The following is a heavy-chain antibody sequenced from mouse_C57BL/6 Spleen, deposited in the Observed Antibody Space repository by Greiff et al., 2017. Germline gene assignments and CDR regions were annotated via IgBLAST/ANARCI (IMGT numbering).Heavy chain of an antibody. V-gene: IGHV1-81*01. Sequence: VQGVESGAELARPGASVKLSCKASGYTFTSYGISWVKQRTGQGLEWIGEIYPRSGNTYYNEKFKGKATLTADKSSSTAYMELRSLTSEDSAVYFCARPYSNYVGYAMDYWGQGTSVTVSA. CDR2: IYPRSGNT. CDR3: ARPYSNYVGYAMDY. CDR1: GYTFTSYG. D-gene: IGHD2-5*01. J-gene: IGHJ4*01.